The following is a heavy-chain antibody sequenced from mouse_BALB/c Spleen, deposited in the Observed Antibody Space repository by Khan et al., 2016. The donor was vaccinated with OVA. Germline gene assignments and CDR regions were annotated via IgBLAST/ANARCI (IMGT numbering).Heavy chain of an antibody. J-gene: IGHJ3*01. V-gene: IGHV1-4*01. D-gene: IGHD2-14*01. CDR2: INPSNGYT. CDR1: GYTFTSYT. Sequence: QVQLQQSGAELARPGASVKMSCKASGYTFTSYTIHWIQERPGQGLEWIGYINPSNGYTNYNQNFKDTATLTTAKSSTTAYLQLSSLTSDDSAVYNCIRDGAYHRNDGWFAYWGQGTLVTVSA. CDR3: IRDGAYHRNDGWFAY.